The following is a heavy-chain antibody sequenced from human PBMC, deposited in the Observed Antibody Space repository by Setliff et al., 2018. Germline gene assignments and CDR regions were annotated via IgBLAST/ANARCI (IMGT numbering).Heavy chain of an antibody. D-gene: IGHD3-3*01. CDR3: ARSYYNFWSGYYRVNWFDP. V-gene: IGHV4-4*07. CDR2: IYTSGST. CDR1: GGSISSYY. Sequence: PSETLSLTCTVSGGSISSYYWSWIRQPAGKGLEWIGRIYTSGSTNYNPSLKSRVTMSVDTSKNQFSLKLSSVTAADTAVYYCARSYYNFWSGYYRVNWFDPWGQGTRVTVSS. J-gene: IGHJ5*02.